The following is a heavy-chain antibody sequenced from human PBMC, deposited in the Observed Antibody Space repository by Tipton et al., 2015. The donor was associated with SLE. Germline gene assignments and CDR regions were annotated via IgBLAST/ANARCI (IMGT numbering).Heavy chain of an antibody. V-gene: IGHV4-34*01. J-gene: IGHJ5*02. CDR2: INHSGST. CDR1: GGSFSGYY. CDR3: ARGIAAAGT. D-gene: IGHD6-13*01. Sequence: TLSLTCAVYGGSFSGYYWSWIRQPPGKGLEWIGEINHSGSTNYNPSLKSRLTISVDTSKNQFSLKLSSVTAADTAVYYCARGIAAAGTWGQGTLVTVSS.